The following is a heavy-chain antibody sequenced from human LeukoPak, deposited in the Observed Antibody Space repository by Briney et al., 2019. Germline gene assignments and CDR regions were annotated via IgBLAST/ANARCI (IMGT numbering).Heavy chain of an antibody. CDR2: TKQDGSEK. J-gene: IGHJ6*02. D-gene: IGHD3-22*01. CDR1: GFTFSSYW. V-gene: IGHV3-7*01. Sequence: GGSLRLSCAASGFTFSSYWMSWVRQAPGKGLEWVANTKQDGSEKYYVDSVKGRFTISRDNAKNSLYLQMNSLRAEDTAVYYCARVAPPYYYDSSGYQRDYYYYGMDVWGQGTTVTVSS. CDR3: ARVAPPYYYDSSGYQRDYYYYGMDV.